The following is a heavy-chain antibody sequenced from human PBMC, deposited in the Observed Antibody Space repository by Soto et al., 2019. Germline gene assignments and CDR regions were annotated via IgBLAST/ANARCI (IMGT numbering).Heavy chain of an antibody. V-gene: IGHV3-30-3*01. J-gene: IGHJ4*02. CDR3: ARVGYSGYDYLPFDY. CDR2: ISYDGSNK. CDR1: GFTFSSYA. Sequence: GGSLRLSCAASGFTFSSYAMHWVRQAPGKGLEWVAVISYDGSNKYYADSVKGRFTISRDNSKNTLYLQMNSLRAEDTAVYYCARVGYSGYDYLPFDYWGQGTLVTVSS. D-gene: IGHD5-12*01.